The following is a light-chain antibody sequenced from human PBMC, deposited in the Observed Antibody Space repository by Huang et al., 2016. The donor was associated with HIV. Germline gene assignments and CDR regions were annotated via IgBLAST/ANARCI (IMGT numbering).Light chain of an antibody. CDR1: QKINTY. J-gene: IGKJ3*01. CDR2: DAS. CDR3: QQRSNWPPFT. Sequence: EILLTQSPATLSLSPGERATLSCKASQKINTYLAWYQQKPGQAPRLLSDDASTRAPDTPARFRGSGSGTDFTVTITNLEPEDFAVYFCQQRSNWPPFTFGPGTKVDRK. V-gene: IGKV3-11*01.